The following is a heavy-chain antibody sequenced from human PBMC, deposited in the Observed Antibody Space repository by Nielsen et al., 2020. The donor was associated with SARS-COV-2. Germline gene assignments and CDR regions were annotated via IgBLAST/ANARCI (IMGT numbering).Heavy chain of an antibody. Sequence: GESLKISCAASGFSFSGFALHWVRQAPGKGLEWVAVISYGGSTKYYADSVRGQFTVSRDNSKNILFLQMNRLRPEDTAVYYCARDVSCSGGACYSPPTLDNWGHGTLVTVSS. D-gene: IGHD2-15*01. CDR2: ISYGGSTK. V-gene: IGHV3-30*04. CDR3: ARDVSCSGGACYSPPTLDN. J-gene: IGHJ4*01. CDR1: GFSFSGFA.